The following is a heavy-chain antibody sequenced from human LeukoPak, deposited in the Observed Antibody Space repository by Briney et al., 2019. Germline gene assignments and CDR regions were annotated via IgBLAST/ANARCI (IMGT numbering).Heavy chain of an antibody. CDR1: GGTFSSYA. V-gene: IGHV1-69*01. D-gene: IGHD3-16*01. Sequence: SVKVSCKASGGTFSSYAISWVRQAPGQGLEWMGGIIPIFGTANYAQKFQGRVTITADESTSTAYMELSSLRSEDTAVYYCAGHYYDYVWGPPKNWFDPWGQGTLVTVSS. CDR3: AGHYYDYVWGPPKNWFDP. J-gene: IGHJ5*02. CDR2: IIPIFGTA.